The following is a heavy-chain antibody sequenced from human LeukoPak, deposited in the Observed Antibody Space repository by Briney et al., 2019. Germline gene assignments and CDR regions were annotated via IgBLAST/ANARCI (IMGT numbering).Heavy chain of an antibody. CDR1: GGSISGYY. J-gene: IGHJ5*02. CDR2: IYYSGST. V-gene: IGHV4-59*01. D-gene: IGHD2-15*01. Sequence: PSETLSLTCTVSGGSISGYYWSWIRQPPGKGLEWIGYIYYSGSTNYNPSLKSRVTISVDTSKNQFSLKLSSVTAADTAVYYCARGWHDWFDPWGQGTLVTVSS. CDR3: ARGWHDWFDP.